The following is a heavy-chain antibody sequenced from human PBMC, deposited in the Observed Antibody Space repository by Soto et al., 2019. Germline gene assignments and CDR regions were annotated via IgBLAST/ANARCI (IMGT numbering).Heavy chain of an antibody. Sequence: QLHLVQSGAVVKKPGASVTVSCSASGYPVTAYYMHWVRQAPGRGLEWMGGINPATGAAKYTQTFPRGVTMTRETPTITVFMELRALPSWETVVFCCARRGRVGVAGSAAFDMWGQGILVTVSS. CDR1: GYPVTAYY. CDR3: ARRGRVGVAGSAAFDM. CDR2: INPATGAA. D-gene: IGHD3-3*01. V-gene: IGHV1-2*05. J-gene: IGHJ3*02.